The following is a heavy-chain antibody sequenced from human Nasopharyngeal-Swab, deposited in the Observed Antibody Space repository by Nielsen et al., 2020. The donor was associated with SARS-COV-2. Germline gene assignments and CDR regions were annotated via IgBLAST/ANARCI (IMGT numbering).Heavy chain of an antibody. J-gene: IGHJ4*02. V-gene: IGHV4-31*03. D-gene: IGHD4-17*01. Sequence: SETLSLTCTVSGGSISSGGYYWSWIRQHPGKGLEWIGYIYYSGSTYYNPSLKSRVTISVHTSKNQFSLKLSSVTAADTAVYYCARAYGDYPYWADYWGQGTLVTVSS. CDR2: IYYSGST. CDR3: ARAYGDYPYWADY. CDR1: GGSISSGGYY.